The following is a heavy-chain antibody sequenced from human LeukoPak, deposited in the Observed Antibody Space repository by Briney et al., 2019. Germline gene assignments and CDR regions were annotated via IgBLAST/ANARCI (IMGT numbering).Heavy chain of an antibody. CDR3: ARYSTSNLYHYYGMDV. CDR1: GDSMSSYS. CDR2: IYYSGST. V-gene: IGHV4-59*01. D-gene: IGHD2/OR15-2a*01. Sequence: PSETLSLTCTVSGDSMSSYSWNWIRQPPGKGLEWNGYIYYSGSTKYNPSLKSRVTMSVDTSKNQFSLNLSSVTAADTAVYYCARYSTSNLYHYYGMDVWGQGTTVTVSS. J-gene: IGHJ6*02.